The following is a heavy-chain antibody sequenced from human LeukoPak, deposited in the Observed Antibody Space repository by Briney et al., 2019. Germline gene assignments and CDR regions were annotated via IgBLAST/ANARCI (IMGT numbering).Heavy chain of an antibody. D-gene: IGHD3-10*01. J-gene: IGHJ4*02. CDR3: ARRVEFYGSGSYSY. CDR2: IYSGGST. Sequence: PGGSLRLSCAASGFTVSSNYMSWVRQAPGKGLEWVSVIYSGGSTDYADSVKGRFTISRDNSKSTLYLQMNSLRVEDTAVYYCARRVEFYGSGSYSYWGQGTLVTVSS. V-gene: IGHV3-66*01. CDR1: GFTVSSNY.